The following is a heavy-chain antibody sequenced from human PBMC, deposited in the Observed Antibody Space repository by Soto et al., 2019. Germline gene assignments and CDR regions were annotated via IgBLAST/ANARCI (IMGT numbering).Heavy chain of an antibody. CDR3: ARDSGGMDV. V-gene: IGHV1-3*01. Sequence: QVQLVQSGAEVKKPGASVKISCKASGYTFTSYALHWVRQAPGQRLEWMGWINAGNGNTKYSKKFQGRVTITWDTSASTAYMELSSLRSEDTAVYYCARDSGGMDVWGQGTTVTVSS. J-gene: IGHJ6*02. CDR2: INAGNGNT. CDR1: GYTFTSYA.